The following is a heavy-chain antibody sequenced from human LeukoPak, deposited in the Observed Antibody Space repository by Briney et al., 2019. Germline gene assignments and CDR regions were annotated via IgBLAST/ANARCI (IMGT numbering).Heavy chain of an antibody. J-gene: IGHJ4*02. V-gene: IGHV3-48*03. CDR2: ISSSGSHI. Sequence: PPGGSLRLSCAASGFTFSRYEMNWVRQAPGTGLEWVSYISSSGSHIYYADSVKGRFTISRDNAKNSLYLQMDSLRAEDTAIYYCARRDYDILTGYRDFDYWGRGTLVTVSS. D-gene: IGHD3-9*01. CDR3: ARRDYDILTGYRDFDY. CDR1: GFTFSRYE.